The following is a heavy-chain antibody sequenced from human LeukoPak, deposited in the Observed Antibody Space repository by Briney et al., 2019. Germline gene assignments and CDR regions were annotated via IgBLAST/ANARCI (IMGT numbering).Heavy chain of an antibody. J-gene: IGHJ5*02. CDR1: GYTFTGYY. V-gene: IGHV1-2*02. CDR3: ARGASGXYTVTTSWFDP. Sequence: ASVKVSCKXSGYTFTGYYMHWXXXXPGXGLXXXXXXXPNSXGTXYEXKFQXRXXXXXXTSISTAYMERSRLRSDDTXVYYCARGASGXYTVTTSWFDPWGQGTLVTVSS. CDR2: XXPNSXGT. D-gene: IGHD4-17*01.